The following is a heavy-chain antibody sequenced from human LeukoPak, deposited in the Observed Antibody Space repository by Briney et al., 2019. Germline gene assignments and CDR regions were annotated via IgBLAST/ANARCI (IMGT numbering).Heavy chain of an antibody. CDR2: INQDGSEK. Sequence: GGSLRLSCAASGFTFRSYWMSWVRQAPGKGLEWVANINQDGSEKYYVDSVKGRFAISRDNAKNSLYLQMNSLRAEDTAVYYCARDQGFSYYFYYMDVWGKGTTVTVSS. V-gene: IGHV3-7*01. J-gene: IGHJ6*03. D-gene: IGHD3-3*01. CDR1: GFTFRSYW. CDR3: ARDQGFSYYFYYMDV.